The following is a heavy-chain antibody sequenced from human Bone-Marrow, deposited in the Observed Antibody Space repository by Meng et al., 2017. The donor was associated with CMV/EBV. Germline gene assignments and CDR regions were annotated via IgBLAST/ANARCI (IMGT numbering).Heavy chain of an antibody. D-gene: IGHD5-24*01. CDR3: ARDKRGTIFDY. CDR2: ISSSSSYI. CDR1: GFTFSSYS. Sequence: GESLKISCAASGFTFSSYSMNWVRQAPGKGLEWVSSISSSSSYIYYADSVKGRFTISRDNAKNSLYLQMNSLRAEDTAVYYCARDKRGTIFDYWGQGTLVTVSS. J-gene: IGHJ4*02. V-gene: IGHV3-21*01.